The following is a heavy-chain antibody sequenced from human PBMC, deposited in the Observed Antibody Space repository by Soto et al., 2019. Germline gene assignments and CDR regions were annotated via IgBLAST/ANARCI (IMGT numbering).Heavy chain of an antibody. D-gene: IGHD2-8*01. J-gene: IGHJ4*02. V-gene: IGHV4-34*01. Sequence: QVQLQQWGAGLLKPSETLSLTCAVYGGSFSGYYWSWIRQPPGKGLEWIGEINHSGSTHYNPSLKSRVTISVDTSKNQFSLKLSSVTAADTAVYYCARAGLLYLRPTFDYWGQGTLVTVSS. CDR1: GGSFSGYY. CDR3: ARAGLLYLRPTFDY. CDR2: INHSGST.